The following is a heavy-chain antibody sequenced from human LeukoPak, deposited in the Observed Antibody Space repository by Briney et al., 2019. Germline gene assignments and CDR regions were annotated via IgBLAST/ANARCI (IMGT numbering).Heavy chain of an antibody. D-gene: IGHD2-2*01. V-gene: IGHV1-18*01. CDR2: ISAYNGNT. Sequence: ASVKVSCKASGYTFTNYGVSWVRQAPGQGLEWMGWISAYNGNTNYAQKLQGRVTMTTDPSTSTAYMELRTLRSDDTAVYYCARAAGEEEYQLLCLDYWGQGTLVTVSS. J-gene: IGHJ4*02. CDR3: ARAAGEEEYQLLCLDY. CDR1: GYTFTNYG.